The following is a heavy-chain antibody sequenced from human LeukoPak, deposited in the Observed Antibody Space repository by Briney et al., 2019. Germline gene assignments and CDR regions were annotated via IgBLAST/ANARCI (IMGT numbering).Heavy chain of an antibody. CDR3: ARQTEPDYKTSGWYFDL. CDR1: GDFITASY. D-gene: IGHD1-14*01. V-gene: IGHV4-59*08. Sequence: PSETLSLACTVSGDFITASYWSWIRQPPGKGLEWIGYVYYSGSTEYNPSLRSRVTISLEMSKHQFSLNVTSVTAADTAVYYCARQTEPDYKTSGWYFDLWGRGTLVTVSS. CDR2: VYYSGST. J-gene: IGHJ2*01.